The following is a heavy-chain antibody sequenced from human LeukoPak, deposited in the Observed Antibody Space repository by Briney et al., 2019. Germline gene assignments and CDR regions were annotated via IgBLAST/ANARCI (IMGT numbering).Heavy chain of an antibody. CDR2: IKQDGSEK. CDR3: ARDGQGLHY. J-gene: IGHJ4*02. Sequence: PGGSLTLSCAASGFTLSKHWMTWVRQAPGKGLECVAIIKQDGSEKYYVNSVKGRFTISRDNAKNSLYLQMNSLRGEDTAVYYCARDGQGLHYWGQGALVTVSS. D-gene: IGHD4-11*01. V-gene: IGHV3-7*01. CDR1: GFTLSKHW.